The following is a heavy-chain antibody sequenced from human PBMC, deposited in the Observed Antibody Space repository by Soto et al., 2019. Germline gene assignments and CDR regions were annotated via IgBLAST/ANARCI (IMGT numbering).Heavy chain of an antibody. D-gene: IGHD6-13*01. V-gene: IGHV3-74*01. Sequence: GGSLRLSCAASGFTFSSYWMHWVRQAPGKGLVWVSRINSDGSSTSYADSVKGRFTISRDNAKNTLYLQMNSLRAEDTAVYYCARDGYSSSWHYYYYYMDVWGKGTTVTVSS. J-gene: IGHJ6*03. CDR2: INSDGSST. CDR1: GFTFSSYW. CDR3: ARDGYSSSWHYYYYYMDV.